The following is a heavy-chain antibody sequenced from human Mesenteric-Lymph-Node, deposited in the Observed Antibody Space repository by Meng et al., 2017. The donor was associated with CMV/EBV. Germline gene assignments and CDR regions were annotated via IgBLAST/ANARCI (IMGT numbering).Heavy chain of an antibody. CDR3: AREVPGYFDY. D-gene: IGHD4/OR15-4a*01. V-gene: IGHV3-21*01. CDR2: ISAYSSNI. CDR1: GFTFSTFS. J-gene: IGHJ4*02. Sequence: GESLKISCEASGFTFSTFSLNWVRLAPGKGLEWVSSISAYSSNIYYADSVQGRFTVSRDNPKNSLYLHMSSLRAEDTAVYFCAREVPGYFDYWGQGTLVTVSS.